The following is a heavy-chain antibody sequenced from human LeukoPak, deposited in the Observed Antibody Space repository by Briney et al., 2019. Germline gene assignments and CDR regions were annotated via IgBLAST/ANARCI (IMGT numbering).Heavy chain of an antibody. CDR1: GFTFSRYW. J-gene: IGHJ4*02. Sequence: AGSLRLSCAASGFTFSRYWMSWVRQAPGKGLEWVANIKQDGSEKYYVDSVKGRFTISRDNAKNSLYLQMNSLRAEDTAVYYCARDRGRYSGSRSEDYWGQGTLVTVSS. CDR2: IKQDGSEK. CDR3: ARDRGRYSGSRSEDY. V-gene: IGHV3-7*01. D-gene: IGHD5-12*01.